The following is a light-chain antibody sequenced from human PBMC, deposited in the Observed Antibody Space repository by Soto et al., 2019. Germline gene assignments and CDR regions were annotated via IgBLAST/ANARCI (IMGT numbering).Light chain of an antibody. CDR2: EGS. CDR3: CSYAGSSTVV. CDR1: SSDVGSYNL. Sequence: QSALTQPASVSGSPGQSITISCTGTSSDVGSYNLVSWYQQHPGKAPKLMIYEGSKRPSGVSNRFSGSKSDNTASLTISGLQAEDEADYYCCSYAGSSTVVFGGGTTLTVL. V-gene: IGLV2-23*01. J-gene: IGLJ2*01.